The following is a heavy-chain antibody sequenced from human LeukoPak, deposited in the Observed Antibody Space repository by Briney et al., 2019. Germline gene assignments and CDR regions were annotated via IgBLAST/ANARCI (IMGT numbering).Heavy chain of an antibody. V-gene: IGHV1-2*02. D-gene: IGHD3-3*01. Sequence: ASVKVSCKASGYTFTGYYMHWVRQAPGQGFEWMGWINPNSGGTNYAQKFQGRVTMTRDTSISTAYMELSRLRSDDTALYYCAKDASPGITIFGVVINKPDYYYYGMDVWGQGTTVTVSS. CDR1: GYTFTGYY. J-gene: IGHJ6*02. CDR2: INPNSGGT. CDR3: AKDASPGITIFGVVINKPDYYYYGMDV.